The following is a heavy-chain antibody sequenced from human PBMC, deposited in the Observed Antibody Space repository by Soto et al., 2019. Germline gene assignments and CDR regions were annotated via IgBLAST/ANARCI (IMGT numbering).Heavy chain of an antibody. D-gene: IGHD7-27*01. Sequence: QVQLQQWGAGLLKPSETLSLTCAVYGGSFSGYYWNWIRQPPGKGLEWMGEINHSGSTNYNPSLKSRVTISVDTSKNLFSLKLSSVTAADTAVYYCARGWGRIFDYWGQGTLVTVSS. J-gene: IGHJ4*02. CDR3: ARGWGRIFDY. CDR1: GGSFSGYY. CDR2: INHSGST. V-gene: IGHV4-34*01.